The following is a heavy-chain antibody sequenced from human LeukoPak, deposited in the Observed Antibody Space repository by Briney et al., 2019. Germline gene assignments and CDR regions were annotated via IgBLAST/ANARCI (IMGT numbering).Heavy chain of an antibody. CDR3: AKDKPNWGHWYFDL. Sequence: GGSLRLSCAASGFTFSNYWMTWVRQAPGKGLEWVSAISGSGGSTYYADSVKGRFTISRDNSKNTLYLQMNSLRAEDTAVYYCAKDKPNWGHWYFDLWGRGTLVTVSS. CDR1: GFTFSNYW. J-gene: IGHJ2*01. V-gene: IGHV3-23*01. CDR2: ISGSGGST. D-gene: IGHD7-27*01.